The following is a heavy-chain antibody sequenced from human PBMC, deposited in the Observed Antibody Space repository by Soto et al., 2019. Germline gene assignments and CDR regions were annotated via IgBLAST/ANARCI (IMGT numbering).Heavy chain of an antibody. CDR3: ATLSAAGTRGFDY. J-gene: IGHJ4*02. D-gene: IGHD6-13*01. CDR1: GYTFTSYY. CDR2: INPSGDST. V-gene: IGHV1-46*01. Sequence: ASVKVSCKASGYTFTSYYMHWVRQAPGQGLEWMGIINPSGDSTSYAQKFQGRVTMTRDTSTSTVCMELSSLRSEDTAVYYCATLSAAGTRGFDYWGQGTLVTVSS.